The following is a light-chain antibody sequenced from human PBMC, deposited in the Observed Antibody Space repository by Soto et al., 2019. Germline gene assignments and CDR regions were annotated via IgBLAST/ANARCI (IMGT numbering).Light chain of an antibody. J-gene: IGLJ2*01. CDR2: DVS. CDR3: SSYTNSSIVV. V-gene: IGLV2-14*01. CDR1: SSDVGGYNY. Sequence: QSALTQPASVSGSPGQSITISCTGTSSDVGGYNYVSWYQQHPGKAPKLMIYDVSNRPSGVSNRFSGSKSGNTASLTISGLQAEDEADYYCSSYTNSSIVVFGGGTKVTVL.